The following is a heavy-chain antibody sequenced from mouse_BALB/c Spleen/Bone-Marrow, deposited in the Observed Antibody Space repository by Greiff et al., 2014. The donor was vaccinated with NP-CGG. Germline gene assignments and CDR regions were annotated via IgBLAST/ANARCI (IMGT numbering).Heavy chain of an antibody. D-gene: IGHD2-1*01. V-gene: IGHV1-67*01. CDR1: GYTFTDYA. J-gene: IGHJ3*01. Sequence: VQLQQSGPELVRPGVSVKIPCKGSGYTFTDYAMHWVKQSHAKSLEWIGVISTYPGNTNYNQKFKGKATMTVDKSSSTAYMELARLTSEDSAIYYCASPIYYGNYEGFAYWGQGTLVTVSA. CDR3: ASPIYYGNYEGFAY. CDR2: ISTYPGNT.